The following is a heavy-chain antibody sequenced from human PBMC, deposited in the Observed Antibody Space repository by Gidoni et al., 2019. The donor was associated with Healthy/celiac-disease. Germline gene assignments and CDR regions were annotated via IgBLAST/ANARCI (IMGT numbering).Heavy chain of an antibody. CDR2: IKSKTDGGTT. D-gene: IGHD3-22*01. CDR1: GFTFGNAW. Sequence: EVQLVESGGGLVKPGGSLRLSCAASGFTFGNAWMSWVRQAPGKGLAWVGRIKSKTDGGTTDYAAPVKGRFTISRDDSKNTLYLQMNSLKTEDTAVYYCTTAGYYYDSSGYYWEDAFDIWGQGTMVTVSS. V-gene: IGHV3-15*01. J-gene: IGHJ3*02. CDR3: TTAGYYYDSSGYYWEDAFDI.